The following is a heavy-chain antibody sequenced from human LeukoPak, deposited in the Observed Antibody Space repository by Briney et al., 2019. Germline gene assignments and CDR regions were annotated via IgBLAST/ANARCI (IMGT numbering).Heavy chain of an antibody. Sequence: ASVKVSCKASGYTFTSYAMNWVRQAPGQGLAWMGWINTNTGNPTYAQGFTGRFVFSLDTSVSTAYLQICSLKAEDTAVYYCASSVYYDSSGYYGMDVWGQGTTVTVSS. D-gene: IGHD3-22*01. CDR3: ASSVYYDSSGYYGMDV. J-gene: IGHJ6*02. V-gene: IGHV7-4-1*01. CDR1: GYTFTSYA. CDR2: INTNTGNP.